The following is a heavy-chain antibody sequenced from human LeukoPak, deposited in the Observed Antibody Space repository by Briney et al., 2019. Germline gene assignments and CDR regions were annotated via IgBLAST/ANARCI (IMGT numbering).Heavy chain of an antibody. CDR3: VRAQADYSNYMRPYYFDY. CDR1: GFTVSSNY. CDR2: MYTGGTP. V-gene: IGHV3-53*01. J-gene: IGHJ4*02. D-gene: IGHD4-11*01. Sequence: GGSLRLSCAASGFTVSSNYMTWVRQAPGKGLEWVSVMYTGGTPYYANSVKGRFTISRDHSKNTVFLQMNSLRAEDTAVYYCVRAQADYSNYMRPYYFDYWGQGTLVTVSS.